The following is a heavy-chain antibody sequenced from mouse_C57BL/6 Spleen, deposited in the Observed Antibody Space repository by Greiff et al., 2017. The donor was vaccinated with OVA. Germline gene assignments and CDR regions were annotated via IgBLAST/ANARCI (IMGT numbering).Heavy chain of an antibody. Sequence: QVQLQQSGPELVKPGASVKISCKASGYAFSSSWMNWVKQRPGKGLAWIGRLYPGDGDTNYNGKFKGKAKLTADKSSSTAYMQLSSLTSEDSAVYFCARGGVKGGYYFDYWGQGTTLTVSS. V-gene: IGHV1-82*01. CDR3: ARGGVKGGYYFDY. CDR1: GYAFSSSW. CDR2: LYPGDGDT. J-gene: IGHJ2*01.